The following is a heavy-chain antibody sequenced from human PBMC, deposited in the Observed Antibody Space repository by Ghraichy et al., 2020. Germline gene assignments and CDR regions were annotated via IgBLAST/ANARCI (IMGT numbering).Heavy chain of an antibody. CDR1: GFTFSSYA. D-gene: IGHD1-26*01. CDR2: ISYDGSNK. J-gene: IGHJ4*02. V-gene: IGHV3-30-3*01. CDR3: ARDPLNSGSYFDY. Sequence: GGSLRLSCAASGFTFSSYAMHWVRQAPGKGLEWVAVISYDGSNKYYADSVKGRFTISRDNSKNTLYLQMNSLRAEDTAVYYCARDPLNSGSYFDYWGQGTLVTVSS.